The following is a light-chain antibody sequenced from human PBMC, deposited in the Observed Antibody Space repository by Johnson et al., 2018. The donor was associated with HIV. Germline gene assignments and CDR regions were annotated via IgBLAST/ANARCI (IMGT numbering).Light chain of an antibody. Sequence: QSVLTQPPSVSAAPGQKVAISCSGSKSNIGNNYVSWFQQLPGTAPKLLIYENNRRPSGIPDRFSGSKSGTSATLGITGLQTGDEADYYCGTWDSSLSVLYVFGTWTKVTVL. CDR2: ENN. CDR3: GTWDSSLSVLYV. J-gene: IGLJ1*01. CDR1: KSNIGNNY. V-gene: IGLV1-51*02.